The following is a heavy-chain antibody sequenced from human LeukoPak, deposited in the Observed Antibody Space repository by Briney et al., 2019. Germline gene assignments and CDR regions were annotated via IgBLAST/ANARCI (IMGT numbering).Heavy chain of an antibody. Sequence: PSETLSLTCTVSGGSISSDSYYWSWIRQPAGKGLEWIGRIYTSGSTNYNPSLKSRVTISADTSKNQFSLKLSSVTAADTAVYYCARNYDILTGLAFDIWGQGTMVTVSS. CDR2: IYTSGST. D-gene: IGHD3-9*01. J-gene: IGHJ3*02. CDR3: ARNYDILTGLAFDI. CDR1: GGSISSDSYY. V-gene: IGHV4-61*02.